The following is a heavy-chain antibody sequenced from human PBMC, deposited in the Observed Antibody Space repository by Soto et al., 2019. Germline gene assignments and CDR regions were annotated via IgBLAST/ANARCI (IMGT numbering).Heavy chain of an antibody. D-gene: IGHD2-2*01. V-gene: IGHV1-18*01. J-gene: IGHJ6*02. CDR2: ISGYNGNT. CDR3: ARGSTSSPYFYVMDV. Sequence: QVQLVQSGAAVKKPGASVKVSCKTSGYTFTGFGISWVRQAPGQGLEWMGWISGYNGNTNYAQKLQGRVTLTTDTSTSTAYMDLRSLRSDDTAVYYCARGSTSSPYFYVMDVWGQGTTVTVSS. CDR1: GYTFTGFG.